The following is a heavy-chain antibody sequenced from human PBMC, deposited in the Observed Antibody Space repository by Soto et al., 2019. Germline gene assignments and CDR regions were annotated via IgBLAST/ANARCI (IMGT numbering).Heavy chain of an antibody. CDR3: SRDHLVRWRYSDY. V-gene: IGHV1-18*03. J-gene: IGHJ4*02. D-gene: IGHD2-21*01. CDR1: GYIFSSYG. CDR2: VSAYNGNT. Sequence: QAQLVQSGAEVKKPGASVKVSCKASGYIFSSYGISWVRQAPGQGLEWMGWVSAYNGNTNYPQKLQGRVTMTTNTSTCIAYIDVRSLRSVDMAMYYSSRDHLVRWRYSDYWGQGTLVTVSS.